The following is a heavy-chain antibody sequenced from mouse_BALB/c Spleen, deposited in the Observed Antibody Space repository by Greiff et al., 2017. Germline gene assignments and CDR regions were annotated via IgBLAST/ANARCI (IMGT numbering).Heavy chain of an antibody. CDR1: GFTFSDYY. J-gene: IGHJ2*01. D-gene: IGHD1-1*01. V-gene: IGHV5-4*02. CDR3: ARGYYYGSSYAVDY. CDR2: ISDGGSYT. Sequence: EVKLMESGGGLVKPGGSLKLSCAASGFTFSDYYMYWVRQTPEKRLEWVATISDGGSYTYYPDSVKGRFTISRDNAKNNLYLQMSSLKSEDTAMYYCARGYYYGSSYAVDYWGQGTTLTVSS.